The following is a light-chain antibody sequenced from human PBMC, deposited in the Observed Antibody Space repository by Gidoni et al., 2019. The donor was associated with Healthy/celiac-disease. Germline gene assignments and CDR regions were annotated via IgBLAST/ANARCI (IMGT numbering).Light chain of an antibody. CDR1: QSVSSSY. CDR3: QQYGSSTWT. V-gene: IGKV3-20*01. CDR2: GAS. J-gene: IGKJ1*01. Sequence: IVLTQSPGTLSLSPGERATLSCRASQSVSSSYLAWYQQKPGQAPRLLIYGASSRATGIPDRFSGSGFGTDFTLTISRMEPEEFGVYYCQQYGSSTWTFGQGTKVEIK.